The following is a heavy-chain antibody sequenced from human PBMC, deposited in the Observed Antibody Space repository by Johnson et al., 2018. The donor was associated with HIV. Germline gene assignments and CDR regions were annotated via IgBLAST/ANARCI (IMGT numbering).Heavy chain of an antibody. V-gene: IGHV3-30*02. CDR3: AREDCSSTRCSDWDSAFDI. J-gene: IGHJ3*02. Sequence: HVQLVESGGGVVQPGGSLRLSCAASGFTFSSYGMHWVRQAPGKGLEWVAFIRYDGSNKYYADSVKGRFTISRDNAKNSLYLQMNSLRAEDTAVYYCAREDCSSTRCSDWDSAFDIWGQGTMVTVSS. CDR1: GFTFSSYG. D-gene: IGHD2-2*01. CDR2: IRYDGSNK.